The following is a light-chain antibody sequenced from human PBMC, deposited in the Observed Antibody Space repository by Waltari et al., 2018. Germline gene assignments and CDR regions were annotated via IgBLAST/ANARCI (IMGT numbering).Light chain of an antibody. CDR1: RGVSNF. CDR2: DVS. V-gene: IGKV3-11*01. Sequence: EIVLTQSPATLSLSPGDTATLSCRASRGVSNFLHWYQQKPGQAPRLLIYDVSNRVAGVPDRFSGSGSGTDFTLTISSLQAEDVAVYYCQQYHSVPRTFGQGTKVEI. J-gene: IGKJ1*01. CDR3: QQYHSVPRT.